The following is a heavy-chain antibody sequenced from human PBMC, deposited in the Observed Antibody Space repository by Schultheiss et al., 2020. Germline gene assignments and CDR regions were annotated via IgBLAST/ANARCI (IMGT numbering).Heavy chain of an antibody. Sequence: SQTLSLTCAVSGGSISSGDYYWSWIRQPPGKGLEWIGYIYYSGSTYYNPSLKSRVTISVDTSKNQFSLKLSSVTAADTAVYYCARAGDYGDYGGLGGDYGMDVWGQGTTVTVSS. V-gene: IGHV4-30-4*01. J-gene: IGHJ6*02. D-gene: IGHD4-17*01. CDR2: IYYSGST. CDR1: GGSISSGDYY. CDR3: ARAGDYGDYGGLGGDYGMDV.